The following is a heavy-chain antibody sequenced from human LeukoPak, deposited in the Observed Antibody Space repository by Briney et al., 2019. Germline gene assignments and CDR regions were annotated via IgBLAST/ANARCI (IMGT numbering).Heavy chain of an antibody. CDR1: GFTFDDYA. CDR3: ARRVTPNSFDY. CDR2: ISWNSGSI. J-gene: IGHJ4*02. D-gene: IGHD2-21*02. Sequence: PGGSLRLSCAASGFTFDDYAMHWVRQAPGKGLEWVSGISWNSGSIGYADSVKGRFTISRDNAKNSLYLQMNSLRAEDTAVYYCARRVTPNSFDYWGQGTLVTVSS. V-gene: IGHV3-9*01.